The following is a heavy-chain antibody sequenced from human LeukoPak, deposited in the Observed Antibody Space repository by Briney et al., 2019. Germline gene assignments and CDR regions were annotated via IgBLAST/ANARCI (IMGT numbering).Heavy chain of an antibody. D-gene: IGHD4-17*01. CDR3: ASINTTYGVHDY. CDR2: INHSGST. CDR1: GGSFSGYY. V-gene: IGHV4-34*01. J-gene: IGHJ4*02. Sequence: SETLSLTCAVYGGSFSGYYWSWIRQPPGKGLEWIGEINHSGSTNYNPSLKGRVTISVDTSKNQFSLKLSSVTAADTAVYYCASINTTYGVHDYWGQGTLVTVSS.